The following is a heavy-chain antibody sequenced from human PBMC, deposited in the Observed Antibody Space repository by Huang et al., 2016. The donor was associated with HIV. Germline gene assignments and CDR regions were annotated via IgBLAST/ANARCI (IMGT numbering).Heavy chain of an antibody. J-gene: IGHJ3*01. V-gene: IGHV1-8*01. CDR3: ARGFGINYNHEAFDV. CDR2: MNPKSCNV. D-gene: IGHD3-10*01. Sequence: QIQLAQSGAEVKKPGASVKVSCKASGYTFTNYDINWVRQASGQGLEWMGWMNPKSCNVGYTKKFQCRVAILRNSSINTSYLEVTSLTSEDTAVYYCARGFGINYNHEAFDVWGQGTMVTVSS. CDR1: GYTFTNYD.